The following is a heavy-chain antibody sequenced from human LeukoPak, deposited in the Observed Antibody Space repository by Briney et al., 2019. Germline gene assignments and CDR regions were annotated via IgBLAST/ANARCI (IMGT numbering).Heavy chain of an antibody. CDR3: ARDFGYSYGHGYFDY. Sequence: GGSLRLSCAASGFTFSSYSMNWVRQAPGKGLEWVSSISSSSSYIYYADSVKGRFTISRDNAKNSLYLQMNSLRAEDTAVYYCARDFGYSYGHGYFDYWGQGTLVTVSP. V-gene: IGHV3-21*04. J-gene: IGHJ4*02. D-gene: IGHD5-18*01. CDR2: ISSSSSYI. CDR1: GFTFSSYS.